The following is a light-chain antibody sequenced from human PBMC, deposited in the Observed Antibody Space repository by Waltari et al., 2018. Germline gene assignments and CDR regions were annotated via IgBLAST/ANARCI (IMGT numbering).Light chain of an antibody. V-gene: IGKV4-1*01. CDR3: HQYHSAPDT. J-gene: IGKJ2*01. Sequence: DIVMTQSPDSLAVSLGERATINCKSSQSVLYNSNNKNYLAWYQQKPGQPPKLLIYWASTRESGVPDRFSGSGSGTDFNLTINNLQAEDVAVYYCHQYHSAPDTFGQGTKLEIK. CDR2: WAS. CDR1: QSVLYNSNNKNY.